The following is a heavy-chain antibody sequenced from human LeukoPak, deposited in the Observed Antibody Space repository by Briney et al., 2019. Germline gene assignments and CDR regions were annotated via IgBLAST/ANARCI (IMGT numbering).Heavy chain of an antibody. Sequence: GGSLRLSCAAPGFTFSSYWMSWVRQAPGKGLEWVANIKQDGSEKYYVDSVKGRFTISRDNAKNSLYLQMNSLRAEDTAVYYCARDSSSWYVYYYYYGMDVWGQGTTVTVSS. V-gene: IGHV3-7*01. D-gene: IGHD6-13*01. CDR1: GFTFSSYW. J-gene: IGHJ6*02. CDR3: ARDSSSWYVYYYYYGMDV. CDR2: IKQDGSEK.